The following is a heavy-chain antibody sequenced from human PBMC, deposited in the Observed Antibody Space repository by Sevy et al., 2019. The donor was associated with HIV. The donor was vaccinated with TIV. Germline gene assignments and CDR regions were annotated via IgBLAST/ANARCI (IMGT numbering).Heavy chain of an antibody. CDR3: AKDRVWELGDAFDI. Sequence: GGSLRLSCAASGFTFSSYAMNWVRQAPGKGLEWVSGLSGSGGSTNYADSVKRRFTISRDNSKNTLYLQMSSLRAEDTAVYYCAKDRVWELGDAFDIWGQGTMVTVSS. J-gene: IGHJ3*02. CDR1: GFTFSSYA. CDR2: LSGSGGST. V-gene: IGHV3-23*01. D-gene: IGHD6-6*01.